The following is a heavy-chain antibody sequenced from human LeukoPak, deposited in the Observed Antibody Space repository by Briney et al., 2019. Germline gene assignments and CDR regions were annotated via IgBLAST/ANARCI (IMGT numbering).Heavy chain of an antibody. CDR1: GYTFTSYD. D-gene: IGHD3-3*01. CDR3: ARMPDFWSGYSNYGMDV. CDR2: MNPNSGNT. V-gene: IGHV1-8*01. Sequence: ASVRVSCTASGYTFTSYDINWVRQAPGQGLEWMGWMNPNSGNTGYAQKFQGRVTMTRNTSISTAYMELSSLRSEDTAVYYCARMPDFWSGYSNYGMDVWGQGTTVTVA. J-gene: IGHJ6*02.